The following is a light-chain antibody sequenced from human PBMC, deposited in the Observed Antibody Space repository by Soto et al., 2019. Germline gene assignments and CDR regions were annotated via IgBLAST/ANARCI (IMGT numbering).Light chain of an antibody. CDR1: QSVSGW. CDR3: QQYHTSSIT. CDR2: DAS. J-gene: IGKJ5*01. Sequence: DIQMTQSPSTLSASVGDTVTVTCRASQSVSGWLAWYQQKPGEAPKLLIYDASTLERGVPSRFSGTGSGTEFTLTIDRLQPDDFATYYCQQYHTSSITFGQGTRLENK. V-gene: IGKV1-5*01.